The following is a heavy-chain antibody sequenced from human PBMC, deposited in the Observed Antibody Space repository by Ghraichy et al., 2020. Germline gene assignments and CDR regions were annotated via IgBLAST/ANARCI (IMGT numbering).Heavy chain of an antibody. D-gene: IGHD3-22*01. V-gene: IGHV4-39*01. CDR2: IYYSGST. CDR3: ARHSASYYDSSGYSHIFDY. Sequence: SETLSLTCTVSGGSISSSSYYWGWIRQPPGKGLEWIGSIYYSGSTYYNPSLKSRVTISVDTSKNQFSLKLSSVTATVTAVYYCARHSASYYDSSGYSHIFDYWGQGTLVTVSS. J-gene: IGHJ4*02. CDR1: GGSISSSSYY.